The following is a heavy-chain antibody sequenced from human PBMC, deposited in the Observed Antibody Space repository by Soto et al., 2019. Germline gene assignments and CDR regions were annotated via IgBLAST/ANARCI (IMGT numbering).Heavy chain of an antibody. CDR2: IYPGDSDT. D-gene: IGHD3-10*01. CDR3: ARRGGFGEFFPRFRPGPNYYFHYGMDV. Sequence: CKGSGSSFTSYWIGWVRQMPGKGLEWMGIIYPGDSDTRYSPSFQGHVTISADKSISTAQLQWGSLKASDTAIYFFARRGGFGEFFPRFRPGPNYYFHYGMDVLGQGTTVTVSS. J-gene: IGHJ6*02. CDR1: GSSFTSYW. V-gene: IGHV5-51*01.